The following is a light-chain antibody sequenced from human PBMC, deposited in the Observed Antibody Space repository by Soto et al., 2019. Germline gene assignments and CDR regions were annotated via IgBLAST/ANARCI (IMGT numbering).Light chain of an antibody. CDR3: QQSYSTPPHT. V-gene: IGKV1-39*01. J-gene: IGKJ3*01. CDR1: QSISNY. CDR2: AAS. Sequence: DIQMTQSPSSLSASVGDRVTITCRASQSISNYLNWYQQKPGKAPKLLIYAASTLQGGVPSTFSCSGSRSYFPLTITSPQPEDFATHYWQQSYSTPPHTFGPETKVDI.